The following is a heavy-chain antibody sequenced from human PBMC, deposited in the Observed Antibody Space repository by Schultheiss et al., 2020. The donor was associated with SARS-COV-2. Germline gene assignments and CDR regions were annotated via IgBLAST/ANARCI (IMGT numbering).Heavy chain of an antibody. CDR3: ASSGWYDAHTDY. CDR2: ISSSSSYI. CDR1: GFTFSSYS. V-gene: IGHV3-21*01. D-gene: IGHD6-19*01. J-gene: IGHJ4*02. Sequence: GGSLRLSCAASGFTFSSYSMNWVRQAPGKGLEWVSSISSSSSYIYYADSVKGRFTISRGNAKNSLYLQMNSLRAEDTAVYYCASSGWYDAHTDYWGQGTLVTVSS.